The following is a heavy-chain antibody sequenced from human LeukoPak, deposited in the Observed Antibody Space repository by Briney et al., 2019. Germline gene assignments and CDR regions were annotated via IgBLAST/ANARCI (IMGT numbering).Heavy chain of an antibody. D-gene: IGHD3-10*01. CDR2: IYYSGST. J-gene: IGHJ5*02. V-gene: IGHV4-59*01. Sequence: SETLSLTCTVSGASISSYYWSWIRQPPGKGLEWIGYIYYSGSTNYNPSLKSRVTISVDTSKNQFSLKLSSVTAADTAVYYCARAIRGEGFDPWGQGTLVTVSS. CDR1: GASISSYY. CDR3: ARAIRGEGFDP.